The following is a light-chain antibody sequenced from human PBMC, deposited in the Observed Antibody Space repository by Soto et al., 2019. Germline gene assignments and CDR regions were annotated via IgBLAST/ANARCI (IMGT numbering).Light chain of an antibody. Sequence: EIVLTQSPATLSLSPGERATLSCRASQSVSTYFAWYQQKPGQAPRLLIYDASKRATGIPARFSGSGSGTDFTLTISSLEPEDFAVYYCQQRSNWPPLITFGQGTRLEIK. J-gene: IGKJ5*01. V-gene: IGKV3-11*01. CDR2: DAS. CDR3: QQRSNWPPLIT. CDR1: QSVSTY.